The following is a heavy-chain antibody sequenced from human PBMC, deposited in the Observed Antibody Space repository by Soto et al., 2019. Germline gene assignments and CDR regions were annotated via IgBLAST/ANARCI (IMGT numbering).Heavy chain of an antibody. CDR2: INHSGST. V-gene: IGHV4-34*01. J-gene: IGHJ6*02. CDR1: GGSGGSFSGYY. Sequence: QVQLQQWGAGLLKPSETLSLTCAVYGGSGGSFSGYYWSWVRQPPGKGLEWIGEINHSGSTNYNPSLSSRVTISVDTSKNQFSLKLSSVTAADTAVYYCARHNYDSSGYYHYYYGVDVWGQGTTVTVSS. D-gene: IGHD3-22*01. CDR3: ARHNYDSSGYYHYYYGVDV.